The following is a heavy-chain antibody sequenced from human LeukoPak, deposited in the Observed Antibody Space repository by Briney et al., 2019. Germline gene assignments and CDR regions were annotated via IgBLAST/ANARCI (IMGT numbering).Heavy chain of an antibody. CDR3: VRDGGYCSGGSCYEGTRNFDY. D-gene: IGHD2-15*01. CDR1: GFTFSSYA. CDR2: ISYDGSNQ. J-gene: IGHJ4*02. V-gene: IGHV3-30-3*01. Sequence: TGGSLRLSCAASGFTFSSYAMHWVRQAPGKGLEWVAAISYDGSNQYYADSVKGRFTISRDNSENTLYLQMNSLRAEDTAVYYCVRDGGYCSGGSCYEGTRNFDYWGQGTLVTVSS.